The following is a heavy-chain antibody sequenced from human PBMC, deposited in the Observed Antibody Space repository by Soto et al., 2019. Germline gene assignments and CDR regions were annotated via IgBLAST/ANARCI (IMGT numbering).Heavy chain of an antibody. J-gene: IGHJ4*02. Sequence: QVQLVQSGAEVKKPGSSVKVSCKASGGTFSSYAISWVRQAPGQGLEWMGGIIPIFGTANYAQKFQARVTITADETTSTAYMELSSLRSEATAVYYCARDWYYYDSSGYYYYFDYWGQGTLVTVSS. CDR3: ARDWYYYDSSGYYYYFDY. CDR1: GGTFSSYA. CDR2: IIPIFGTA. D-gene: IGHD3-22*01. V-gene: IGHV1-69*12.